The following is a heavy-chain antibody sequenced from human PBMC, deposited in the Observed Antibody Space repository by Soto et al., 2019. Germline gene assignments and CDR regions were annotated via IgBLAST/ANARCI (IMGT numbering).Heavy chain of an antibody. D-gene: IGHD2-15*01. CDR1: GFPSPPYGFNTYA. CDR2: ITGSGSHT. CDR3: AKGTSSEFLLSFDD. V-gene: IGHV3-23*04. Sequence: EVQLVQSGGASAQPGGSLRLSCLASGFPSPPYGFNTYAMTWVRQPPGKGLEWVSVITGSGSHTYYADSVKGRFTISRDNSRNTLFLQMDSLRADDTAVYFCAKGTSSEFLLSFDDWGHGTLVTVSS. J-gene: IGHJ4*01.